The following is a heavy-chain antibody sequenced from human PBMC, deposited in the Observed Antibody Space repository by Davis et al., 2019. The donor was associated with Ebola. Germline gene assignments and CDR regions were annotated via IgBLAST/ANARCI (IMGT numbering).Heavy chain of an antibody. CDR3: ARDGPDYYGLDV. V-gene: IGHV1-69*06. CDR1: GYTFTSYG. Sequence: SVKVSCKASGYTFTSYGISWVRQAPGQGLEWMGGIIPIFGTANYAQKFQGRVTITRDTSTSTVHLEVRRLRSEDTAVYNCARDGPDYYGLDVWGQGTAVAVSS. J-gene: IGHJ6*02. CDR2: IIPIFGTA.